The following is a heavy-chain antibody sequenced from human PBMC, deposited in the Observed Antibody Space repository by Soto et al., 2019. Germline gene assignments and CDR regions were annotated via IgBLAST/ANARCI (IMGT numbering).Heavy chain of an antibody. CDR2: VSYDGGNE. CDR3: ARASGYDKWDTMNY. V-gene: IGHV3-30-3*01. Sequence: QVQLVESGGGVVQPGRSLRLSCTASGFTFRSYAMHWVRQAPGKGLEWVASVSYDGGNEHYADSVKGRFTISRDNSKNTLSLQMNSLRVEDTALFYCARASGYDKWDTMNYWGQGTEVTVSS. J-gene: IGHJ4*02. D-gene: IGHD5-12*01. CDR1: GFTFRSYA.